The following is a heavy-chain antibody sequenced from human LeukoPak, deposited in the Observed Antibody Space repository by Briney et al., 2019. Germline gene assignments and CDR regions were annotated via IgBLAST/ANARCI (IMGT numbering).Heavy chain of an antibody. CDR2: IYHSGST. CDR3: ARGIVGSRDFYFRYYFDY. CDR1: GYSIISDYF. V-gene: IGHV4-38-2*02. Sequence: TSETLSLTCTVSGYSIISDYFWGWIRQPPGKGLEWIGTIYHSGSTYYSPSLKSRVTVSVDTSKNEFSLKLSSVTAADTAVYFCARGIVGSRDFYFRYYFDYWGQGTLVTVSS. D-gene: IGHD3/OR15-3a*01. J-gene: IGHJ4*02.